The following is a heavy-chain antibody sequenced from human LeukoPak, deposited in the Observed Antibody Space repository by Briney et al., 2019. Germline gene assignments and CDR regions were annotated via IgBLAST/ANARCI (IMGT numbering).Heavy chain of an antibody. V-gene: IGHV4-61*02. Sequence: PSETLSLTCTVSGGSISSGSYYWSWIRQPAGKGLEWIGRIYTSGSTNYNPSLKSRVTISVDTSKNQFSLKLSSVTAADTAVYYCARGYSFYFDYWGQGTLVTVSS. J-gene: IGHJ4*02. CDR2: IYTSGST. CDR3: ARGYSFYFDY. CDR1: GGSISSGSYY. D-gene: IGHD5-18*01.